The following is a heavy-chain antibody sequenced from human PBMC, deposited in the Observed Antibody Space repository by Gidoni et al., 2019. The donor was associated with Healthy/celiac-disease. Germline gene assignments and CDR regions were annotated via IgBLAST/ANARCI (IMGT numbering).Heavy chain of an antibody. D-gene: IGHD1-26*01. J-gene: IGHJ4*02. CDR3: ARCSWELFAPYVFDY. Sequence: QVTLRESGPALVKPTQTLTLTCTFSGFSLSTSGMCVSWIRQPPGKALEWLALIDWDDDKYYSTSLKTRLTISKDTSKNQVVLTMTNMDPVDTATYYCARCSWELFAPYVFDYWGQGTLVTVSS. CDR1: GFSLSTSGMC. V-gene: IGHV2-70*01. CDR2: IDWDDDK.